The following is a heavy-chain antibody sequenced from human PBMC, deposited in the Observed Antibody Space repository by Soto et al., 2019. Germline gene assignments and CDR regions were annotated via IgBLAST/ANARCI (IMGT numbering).Heavy chain of an antibody. CDR2: IYYSGST. Sequence: SETLSLTCTVSGGSISSGGYYWSWIRQHPGKGLEWIGYIYYSGSTYYNPSLKSRVTISVDTSKNQFSLKLSSVTAADTAVYYCARASRGYYYDSTPIVRPLDIWGQGTMVTVSS. J-gene: IGHJ3*02. CDR3: ARASRGYYYDSTPIVRPLDI. D-gene: IGHD3-22*01. CDR1: GGSISSGGYY. V-gene: IGHV4-31*03.